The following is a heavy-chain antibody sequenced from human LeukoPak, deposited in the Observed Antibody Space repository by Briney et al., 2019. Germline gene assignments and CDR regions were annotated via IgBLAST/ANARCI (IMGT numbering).Heavy chain of an antibody. CDR2: INPNSGGT. CDR1: GYTFTGYY. Sequence: GASVKVSCKASGYTFTGYYMHWVRQAPGQGLEWMGWINPNSGGTNYAQKFQGRVTMTRDTSISTAYMELSRLRSDDTAVYYCARESTSGGYDGRKRWFDPWGQGTLVTVSP. D-gene: IGHD1-26*01. CDR3: ARESTSGGYDGRKRWFDP. J-gene: IGHJ5*02. V-gene: IGHV1-2*02.